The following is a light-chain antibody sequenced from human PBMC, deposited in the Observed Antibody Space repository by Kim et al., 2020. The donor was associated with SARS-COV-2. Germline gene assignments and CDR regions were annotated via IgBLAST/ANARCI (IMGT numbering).Light chain of an antibody. J-gene: IGKJ2*03. V-gene: IGKV3-20*01. CDR1: QSVSSSY. Sequence: LSPGERATLSCRASQSVSSSYLAWYQQKPGQAPRLLIYGASSRATGIPDRFSGSGSGTDFTLTISRLEPEDFAVYYCQQYGSSPRSFGQGPSWRS. CDR2: GAS. CDR3: QQYGSSPRS.